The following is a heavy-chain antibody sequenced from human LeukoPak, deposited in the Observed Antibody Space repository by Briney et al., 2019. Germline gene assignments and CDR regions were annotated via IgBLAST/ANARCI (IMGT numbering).Heavy chain of an antibody. CDR3: ARLHDYYGSGRTDY. D-gene: IGHD3-10*01. Sequence: PSETLSLTCTVSGGSISSYYWSWIRQPPGKGLEWIGYIYYSGSTYYNPSLKSRVTISVDTSKNQFSLKLSSVTAADTAVYYCARLHDYYGSGRTDYWGQGTLVTVSS. CDR1: GGSISSYY. V-gene: IGHV4-59*08. CDR2: IYYSGST. J-gene: IGHJ4*02.